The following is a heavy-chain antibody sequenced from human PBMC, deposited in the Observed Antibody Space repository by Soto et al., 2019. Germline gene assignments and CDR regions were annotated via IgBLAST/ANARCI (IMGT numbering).Heavy chain of an antibody. D-gene: IGHD2-8*01. CDR1: GGSISSYY. CDR3: ARSRLYCTNGVCYRDYFDY. J-gene: IGHJ4*02. V-gene: IGHV4-59*01. CDR2: IYYSGST. Sequence: QVQLQESGPGLVKPSETLSLTCTVSGGSISSYYWSWIRQPPGKGLEWIGYIYYSGSTNYNPSLKSRVTISVDTSKSQFSLKLSSVTAADTAVYYCARSRLYCTNGVCYRDYFDYWGQGTLVTVSS.